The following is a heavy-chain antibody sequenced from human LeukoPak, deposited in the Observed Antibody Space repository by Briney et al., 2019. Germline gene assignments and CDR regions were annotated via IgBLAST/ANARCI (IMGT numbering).Heavy chain of an antibody. J-gene: IGHJ5*02. CDR1: GGSISSYY. V-gene: IGHV4-59*08. Sequence: SETLSLTCTVSGGSISSYYWSWIRQPPGKGLEWIGYIYYSGSTNYNPSLKSRVTISVDTSKNQFSLKLCSVTAADTAVYYCARHAGASYYFDYNWFDPWGQGTLVTVSS. CDR3: ARHAGASYYFDYNWFDP. D-gene: IGHD3-9*01. CDR2: IYYSGST.